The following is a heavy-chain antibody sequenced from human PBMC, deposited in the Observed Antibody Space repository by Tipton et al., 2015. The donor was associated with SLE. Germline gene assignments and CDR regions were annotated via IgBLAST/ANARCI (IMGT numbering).Heavy chain of an antibody. CDR1: GGSISSQY. Sequence: TLSLTCTVSGGSISSQYWSWIRQPPGKGLEWLGTIYHSGTTYYNPSLKSRLTLSIDTSKNQFSLKLSSVTAADTAVYYCVRLELPATKADYWGPGTLVTVSS. V-gene: IGHV4-59*08. CDR2: IYHSGTT. CDR3: VRLELPATKADY. J-gene: IGHJ4*02. D-gene: IGHD5-24*01.